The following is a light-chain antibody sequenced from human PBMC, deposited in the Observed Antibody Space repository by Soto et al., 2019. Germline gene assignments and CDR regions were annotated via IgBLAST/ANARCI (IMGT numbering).Light chain of an antibody. CDR1: QGINND. CDR3: QQYNNWPWT. Sequence: EIVMSQSPATLSVSTGGRATLSCRASQGINNDLAWFQQKPGQAPRPLIYDASTRATGIPARFSGSGPGTDFTLTISSLQSEDFAVYYCQQYNNWPWTFGEGTKVDI. J-gene: IGKJ1*01. V-gene: IGKV3-15*01. CDR2: DAS.